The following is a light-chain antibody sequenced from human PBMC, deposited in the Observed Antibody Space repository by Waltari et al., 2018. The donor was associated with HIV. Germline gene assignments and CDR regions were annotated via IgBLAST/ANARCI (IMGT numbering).Light chain of an antibody. CDR2: EVT. CDR1: SSDIVCYNL. J-gene: IGLJ3*02. Sequence: QSALTQPASVSGSPGQSITFSCTGTSSDIVCYNLVSWYQQHPGKAPRLMIDEVTKRTSVVSSRPSCSNAGTTCSLAISALQAEDGADYCCCSFAGSTSWVFGGGTKLTVL. CDR3: CSFAGSTSWV. V-gene: IGLV2-23*02.